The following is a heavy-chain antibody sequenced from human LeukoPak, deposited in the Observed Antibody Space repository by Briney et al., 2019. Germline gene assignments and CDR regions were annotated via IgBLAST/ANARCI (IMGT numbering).Heavy chain of an antibody. CDR1: GFTVSSNS. CDR2: IYSDNT. V-gene: IGHV3-53*05. CDR3: AKDIGRVDTASTYMDV. J-gene: IGHJ6*03. Sequence: GGSLRLSCTVSGFTVSSNSMSWVRQAPGKGLEWVSFIYSDNTHYSDSVKGRFTISRDNAKNSLYLQMNSLRVEDTALYYCAKDIGRVDTASTYMDVWGKGTTVTISS. D-gene: IGHD5-18*01.